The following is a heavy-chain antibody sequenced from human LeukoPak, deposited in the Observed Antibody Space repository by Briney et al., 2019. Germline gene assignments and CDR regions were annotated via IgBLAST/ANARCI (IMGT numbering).Heavy chain of an antibody. CDR3: ARLLWFGELLSSWFDP. J-gene: IGHJ5*02. CDR1: GGSISSGGYS. CDR2: IYHSGST. V-gene: IGHV4-30-2*01. Sequence: SETLSLTCAVSGGSISSGGYSWSWIRQPPGKGLEWIGYIYHSGSTYYNPSLKSRVTISVDRSKNQFSLELSSVTAADTAVYYCARLLWFGELLSSWFDPWGQGTLVTVSS. D-gene: IGHD3-10*01.